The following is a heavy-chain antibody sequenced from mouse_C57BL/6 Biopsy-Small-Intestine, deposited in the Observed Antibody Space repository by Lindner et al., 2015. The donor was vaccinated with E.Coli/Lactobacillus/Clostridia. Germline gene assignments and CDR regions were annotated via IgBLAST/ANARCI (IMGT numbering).Heavy chain of an antibody. J-gene: IGHJ4*01. CDR3: ARDRGNYYAMDY. Sequence: VQLQESGPGLVKPSQTVFLTCTVTGISITTGNYRWSWIRQFPGNKLEWIGYIYYSGTITYNPSLTSRTTITRDTPKNQFFLEMNSLTAEDTSTYYCARDRGNYYAMDYWGQGTSVTVSS. CDR1: GISITTGNYR. V-gene: IGHV3-5*01. D-gene: IGHD2-1*01. CDR2: IYYSGTI.